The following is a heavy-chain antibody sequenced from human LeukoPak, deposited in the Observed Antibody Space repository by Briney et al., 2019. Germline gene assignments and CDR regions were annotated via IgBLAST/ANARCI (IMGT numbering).Heavy chain of an antibody. Sequence: PGGSLRLSCAPSGLTFDHYVMHWVRQAPGKGLEWVSLISGDGGSTYYADSVKGRLTISRDNSKNSLYLQMNSLTTEDTALYFCAKGTTMYAFDIWGQGTMVTVSS. J-gene: IGHJ3*02. CDR1: GLTFDHYV. V-gene: IGHV3-43*02. CDR2: ISGDGGST. D-gene: IGHD1-1*01. CDR3: AKGTTMYAFDI.